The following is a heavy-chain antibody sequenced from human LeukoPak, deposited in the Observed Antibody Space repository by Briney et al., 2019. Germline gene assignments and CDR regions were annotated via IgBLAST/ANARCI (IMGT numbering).Heavy chain of an antibody. CDR3: ARLSGGSWWHY. CDR2: ISYDGSNK. CDR1: GFTFSSYG. Sequence: GRSLRLSCAASGFTFSSYGMHWVRQAPGKGLEWVAVISYDGSNKYYADSVKGRFTISRDNSKNTLYLQMNSLRAEDTAVYYCARLSGGSWWHYWGQGTLVTVSS. D-gene: IGHD2-15*01. J-gene: IGHJ4*02. V-gene: IGHV3-30*19.